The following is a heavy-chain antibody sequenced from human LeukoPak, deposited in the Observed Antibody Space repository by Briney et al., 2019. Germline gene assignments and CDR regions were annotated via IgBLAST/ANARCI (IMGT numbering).Heavy chain of an antibody. CDR1: GFTFSSYS. V-gene: IGHV3-48*01. CDR3: AIWMGNNADFTGPIDY. Sequence: GGSLRLFCAASGFTFSSYSMNWVRQAPGKGLEWVSYISSSSSTIYYADSVKGRFIISRDNGKNSLYLQMSSLRAEDTAVYYCAIWMGNNADFTGPIDYWGQGTLVTVSS. CDR2: ISSSSSTI. D-gene: IGHD2-2*03. J-gene: IGHJ4*02.